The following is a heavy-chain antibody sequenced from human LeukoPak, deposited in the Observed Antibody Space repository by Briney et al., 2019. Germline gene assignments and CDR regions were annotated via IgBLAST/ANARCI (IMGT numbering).Heavy chain of an antibody. J-gene: IGHJ4*02. CDR1: GFTFSSYS. D-gene: IGHD1-1*01. V-gene: IGHV3-15*01. CDR2: IKSKTDGGTT. CDR3: TTDRRLEPRMDY. Sequence: PGGSLRLSCAASGFTFSSYSMNWVRQAPGKGLEWVGRIKSKTDGGTTDYAAPVKGRFTISRDDSKNTLYLQMNSLKTEDTAVYYCTTDRRLEPRMDYWGQGTLVTVSS.